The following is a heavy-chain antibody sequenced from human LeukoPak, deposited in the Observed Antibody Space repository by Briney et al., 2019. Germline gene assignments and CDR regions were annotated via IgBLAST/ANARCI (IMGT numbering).Heavy chain of an antibody. Sequence: SQTLSLTCAISGGSVSSNSAAWNWFRQCPSRSLEWLGRTYYRSKWSNDYAVSVRSRITINPDTSKNQISLQLNSVTPEDTAVYYCARECGWGLLDYWGQGTLVTVTS. D-gene: IGHD7-27*01. CDR3: ARECGWGLLDY. V-gene: IGHV6-1*01. CDR2: TYYRSKWSN. J-gene: IGHJ4*02. CDR1: GGSVSSNSAA.